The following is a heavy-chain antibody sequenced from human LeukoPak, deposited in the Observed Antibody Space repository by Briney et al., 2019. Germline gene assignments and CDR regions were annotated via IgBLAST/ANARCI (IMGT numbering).Heavy chain of an antibody. CDR2: ISGSGGST. CDR1: GFTFSSFA. V-gene: IGHV3-23*01. D-gene: IGHD6-19*01. J-gene: IGHJ6*03. Sequence: PGGSLRLSCAASGFTFSSFAMSWVRQAPGQGLEWVSAISGSGGSTYYADSVKGRFTISRDNSKNTLYVQMNSLRAEDTASYYCVKADSRGWSAYYYSYMDVWGKGTTVTVSS. CDR3: VKADSRGWSAYYYSYMDV.